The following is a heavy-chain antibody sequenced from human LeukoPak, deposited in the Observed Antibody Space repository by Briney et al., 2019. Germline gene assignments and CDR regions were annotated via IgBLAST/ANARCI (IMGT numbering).Heavy chain of an antibody. CDR2: MNPNSGNT. D-gene: IGHD4-11*01. Sequence: GASVKVSCKASGYTSTSYDINWVRQATGQGLEWMGWMNPNSGNTGYAQKFQGRVTMTRNTSTSTAYMELRSLRSDDTAVYYCARGVTDYYYYYMDVWGKGTTVTVSS. V-gene: IGHV1-8*01. CDR3: ARGVTDYYYYYMDV. CDR1: GYTSTSYD. J-gene: IGHJ6*03.